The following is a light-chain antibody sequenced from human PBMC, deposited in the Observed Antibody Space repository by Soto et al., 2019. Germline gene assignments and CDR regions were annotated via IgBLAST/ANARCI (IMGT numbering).Light chain of an antibody. CDR1: QRVSGGF. V-gene: IGKV3D-20*01. CDR3: QQYGSSPS. Sequence: DIVLKQSPATLSLSPGERSTLYGWASQRVSGGFLAWYQQKPGMAPRLILYDTSFRATGIPDRLSGSGSGTDFTLSIRRLDPEDFAVYDCQQYGSSPSFGQGTKVDIK. CDR2: DTS. J-gene: IGKJ1*01.